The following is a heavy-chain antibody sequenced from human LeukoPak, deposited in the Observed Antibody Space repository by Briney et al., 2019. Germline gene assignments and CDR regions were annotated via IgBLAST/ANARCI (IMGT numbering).Heavy chain of an antibody. Sequence: PGGSLRLSCTASGFTFSNAWMSWVRQAPGKGLEWVGRIKTKADGGTTDYAAPVKGRFTISRDDSNNTLFLQMNSLRTEDTAVYYLPTGRYCDWFLCNYWGQGTLVTVSS. V-gene: IGHV3-15*01. D-gene: IGHD3-9*01. CDR1: GFTFSNAW. CDR2: IKTKADGGTT. J-gene: IGHJ4*02. CDR3: PTGRYCDWFLCNY.